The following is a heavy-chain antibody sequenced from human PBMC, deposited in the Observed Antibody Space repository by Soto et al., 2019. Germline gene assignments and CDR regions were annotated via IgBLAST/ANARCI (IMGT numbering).Heavy chain of an antibody. CDR1: GGTFSSYA. Sequence: SVKVSCKASGGTFSSYAISWVRQAPGQGLEWMGGIIPIFGTANYAQKFQGRVTITADESTSTAYMELSSLRSEDTAVYYCARVKGSGYHNWFDPWGQGTLVTVAS. CDR2: IIPIFGTA. D-gene: IGHD3-22*01. V-gene: IGHV1-69*13. CDR3: ARVKGSGYHNWFDP. J-gene: IGHJ5*02.